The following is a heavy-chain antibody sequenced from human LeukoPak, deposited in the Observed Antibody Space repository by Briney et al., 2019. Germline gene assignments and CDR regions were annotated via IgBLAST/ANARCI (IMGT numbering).Heavy chain of an antibody. Sequence: GGSLRLSCAASGFTFDDYTVHWVRHAPGKGLEWVSLISWDGGSTYYADSVKGRFTISRDNSKNSLYLQMNSLRTEDTALYYCAKDMGRIAAAGWTGFDYWGQGTLVTVSS. CDR1: GFTFDDYT. CDR3: AKDMGRIAAAGWTGFDY. J-gene: IGHJ4*02. CDR2: ISWDGGST. V-gene: IGHV3-43*01. D-gene: IGHD6-13*01.